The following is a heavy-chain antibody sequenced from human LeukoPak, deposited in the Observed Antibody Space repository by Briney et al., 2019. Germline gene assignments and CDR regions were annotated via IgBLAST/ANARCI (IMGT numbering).Heavy chain of an antibody. D-gene: IGHD4-11*01. J-gene: IGHJ5*02. CDR2: IYYSGST. CDR3: ARDYGAVTTYR. Sequence: SETLSLTCTVSSGSISSYYWSWIRQPPGKGLEWIGYIYYSGSTNYNPSLKSRVTISVDTSKNQFSLKLSSVTAADTAVYYCARDYGAVTTYRWGQGTLVTVSS. V-gene: IGHV4-59*01. CDR1: SGSISSYY.